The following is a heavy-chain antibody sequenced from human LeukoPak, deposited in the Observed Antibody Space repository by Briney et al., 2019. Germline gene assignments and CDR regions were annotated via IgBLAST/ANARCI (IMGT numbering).Heavy chain of an antibody. V-gene: IGHV3-23*01. Sequence: GGSLRLSCAASGFTFSSYAMSWVRQAPGKGLEWVSAISGSGGGTYYADSVKGRFTISRDNSKNTLYLQMNSLRAEDTAVYYCAKAGYDSSGYYLYYYYYMDVWGKGTTVTVSS. CDR1: GFTFSSYA. D-gene: IGHD3-22*01. J-gene: IGHJ6*03. CDR3: AKAGYDSSGYYLYYYYYMDV. CDR2: ISGSGGGT.